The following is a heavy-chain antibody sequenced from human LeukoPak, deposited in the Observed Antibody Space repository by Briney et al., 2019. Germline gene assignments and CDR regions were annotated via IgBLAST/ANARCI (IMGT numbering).Heavy chain of an antibody. CDR2: IYSGGST. V-gene: IGHV3-53*01. Sequence: GGSLRLSCAASGFTVSSNYMSWVRQAPGKGLERVSVIYSGGSTYYADSVKGRFTISRDNSKNTLYLQMNSLRAEDTAVYYCASEYSSSSYAFDIWGQGTMVTVSS. D-gene: IGHD6-6*01. CDR1: GFTVSSNY. J-gene: IGHJ3*02. CDR3: ASEYSSSSYAFDI.